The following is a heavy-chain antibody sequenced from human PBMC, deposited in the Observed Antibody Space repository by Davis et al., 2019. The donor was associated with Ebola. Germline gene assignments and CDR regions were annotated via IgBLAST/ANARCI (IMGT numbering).Heavy chain of an antibody. D-gene: IGHD4-23*01. V-gene: IGHV1-46*01. Sequence: ASVPVSFKASVYTLPSYYMHRLRPAPGQGLPWMGIINPSGGLTSHAQKLHGRVTMTTDTSTSTAYMELRSLRADDTAVYYCARDPVVTPCDYWGQGTLVTVSS. J-gene: IGHJ4*02. CDR3: ARDPVVTPCDY. CDR2: INPSGGLT. CDR1: VYTLPSYY.